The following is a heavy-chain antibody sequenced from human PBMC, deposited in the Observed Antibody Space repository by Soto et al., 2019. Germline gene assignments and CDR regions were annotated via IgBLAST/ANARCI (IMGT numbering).Heavy chain of an antibody. V-gene: IGHV3-30*18. J-gene: IGHJ6*02. Sequence: QVQLVESGGGVVQPGRSLRLSCAASGFNFSSYGMHWVRQAPGKGLEWVAVISYDGSNKYYADSVKGRFTISRDNSKNTLYLQMKSLRDEDTAVYYCAKEEGYCSSTSCYKGYYYYGMDVWGQGTTVTVSS. D-gene: IGHD2-2*01. CDR3: AKEEGYCSSTSCYKGYYYYGMDV. CDR1: GFNFSSYG. CDR2: ISYDGSNK.